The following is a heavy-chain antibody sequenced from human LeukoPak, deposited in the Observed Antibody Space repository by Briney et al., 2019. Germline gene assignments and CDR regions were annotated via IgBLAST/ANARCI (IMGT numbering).Heavy chain of an antibody. D-gene: IGHD4-17*01. CDR3: ARAHGDYRNNWFDP. J-gene: IGHJ5*02. CDR2: IYYSGST. V-gene: IGHV4-59*01. CDR1: GGFNTHYY. Sequence: SETLSLTCSVSGGFNTHYYWSWIRQPPGKGLEWIGYIYYSGSTNYNPSLKSRVTISVDTSKNQFSLKLSSVTAADTAVYYCARAHGDYRNNWFDPWGQGTLVTVSS.